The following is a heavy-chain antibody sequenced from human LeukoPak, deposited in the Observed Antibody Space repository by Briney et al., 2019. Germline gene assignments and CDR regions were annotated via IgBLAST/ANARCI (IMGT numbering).Heavy chain of an antibody. Sequence: PGGSLRLSCAAAGFTVSSNYMSWVRQAPGKGLEWGSVIYSGGSTYYADSVKGRFTISRDNSKNTLYLQMNSLRAEDTAVYYCARGYSGYDFGFDYWGQGILVTVSS. CDR2: IYSGGST. CDR1: GFTVSSNY. J-gene: IGHJ4*02. D-gene: IGHD5-12*01. CDR3: ARGYSGYDFGFDY. V-gene: IGHV3-66*01.